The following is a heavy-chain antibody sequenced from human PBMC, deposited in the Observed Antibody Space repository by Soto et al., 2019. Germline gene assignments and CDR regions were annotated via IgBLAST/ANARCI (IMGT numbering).Heavy chain of an antibody. Sequence: EVQLVESGGGLVKPGGSLRLSCAASGFTFSNAWMSWVRQAPGKGLEWVGRIKSKTDGGTTDYAAPVKGRFTISRDDSKNTLYRHMNSLKTEDTAVYYCTTDRDDYIWGSYRYIPLGYWGQGTLVIVSS. CDR2: IKSKTDGGTT. D-gene: IGHD3-16*02. CDR1: GFTFSNAW. CDR3: TTDRDDYIWGSYRYIPLGY. V-gene: IGHV3-15*01. J-gene: IGHJ4*02.